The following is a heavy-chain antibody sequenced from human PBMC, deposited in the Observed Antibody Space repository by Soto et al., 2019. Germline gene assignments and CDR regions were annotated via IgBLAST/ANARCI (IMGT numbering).Heavy chain of an antibody. Sequence: QMQLQESGPGLVKPSETLSLTCTVSGGSISSYYWSWIRQPPGKGLEWIGYIYYSGSTNYNPSLMTRVTISVDTSNTQFSLKLSSVTAADTAVYYCARRYGGTFDYWGQGTLVTVSS. CDR3: ARRYGGTFDY. V-gene: IGHV4-59*08. CDR2: IYYSGST. J-gene: IGHJ4*02. CDR1: GGSISSYY. D-gene: IGHD2-15*01.